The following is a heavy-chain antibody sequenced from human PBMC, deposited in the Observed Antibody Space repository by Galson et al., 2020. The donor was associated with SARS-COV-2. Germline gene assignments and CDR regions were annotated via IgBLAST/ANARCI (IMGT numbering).Heavy chain of an antibody. V-gene: IGHV3-64D*09. CDR1: GFAFSDYA. D-gene: IGHD6-19*01. J-gene: IGHJ4*02. CDR2: LSSTGGTS. Sequence: GGSLRLSCSASGFAFSDYAMHWVRQAPGKGLQYVSALSSTGGTSFYADSVSGRFTMSRDNSKNTFNLQMTGLRLEDTAFYYCLAYSSTRHNYWGQGTLVTVSS. CDR3: LAYSSTRHNY.